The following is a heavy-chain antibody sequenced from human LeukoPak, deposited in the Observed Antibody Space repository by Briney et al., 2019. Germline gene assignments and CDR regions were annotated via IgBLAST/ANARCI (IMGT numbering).Heavy chain of an antibody. J-gene: IGHJ2*01. CDR3: ARGLDHWYFDL. D-gene: IGHD6-19*01. CDR1: GLDFSRXX. Sequence: PGASLTLSXSVSGLDFSRXXXXXVRQXPXXXXXXVAVIYYDGSNKYYADXVKXXXTISRDNSKNALYLQMNSLRAEDTAIYYCARGLDHWYFDLWGRGTLVTVSS. V-gene: IGHV3-33*08. CDR2: IYYDGSNK.